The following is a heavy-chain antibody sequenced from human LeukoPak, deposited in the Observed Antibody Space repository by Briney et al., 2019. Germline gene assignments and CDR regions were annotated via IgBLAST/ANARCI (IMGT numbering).Heavy chain of an antibody. CDR3: ARVTGSRPYDY. V-gene: IGHV3-21*01. J-gene: IGHJ4*02. CDR1: GFTFSSYS. D-gene: IGHD1-26*01. Sequence: PGGSLRLSCAASGFTFSSYSMYWVRQAPGKGLEWVSSISSSSSYIYYADSVKGRFTISRDNAKNSLYLQMNSLRAEDTAVYYCARVTGSRPYDYWGQGTLVTVSS. CDR2: ISSSSSYI.